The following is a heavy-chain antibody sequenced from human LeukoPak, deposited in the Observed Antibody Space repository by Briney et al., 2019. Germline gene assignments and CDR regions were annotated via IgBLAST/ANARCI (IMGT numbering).Heavy chain of an antibody. J-gene: IGHJ4*02. V-gene: IGHV3-23*01. D-gene: IGHD3-3*01. Sequence: GGSLRLSCAASGFTFSSYAMSWVRQAPGKGLEWVSAISGSGGSTYYADSVKGRFTISRDNSKNTLYLQMNSLRAEDTAAYYCAKEGFYDFWSGYSYPLLWGQGTLVTVSS. CDR2: ISGSGGST. CDR1: GFTFSSYA. CDR3: AKEGFYDFWSGYSYPLL.